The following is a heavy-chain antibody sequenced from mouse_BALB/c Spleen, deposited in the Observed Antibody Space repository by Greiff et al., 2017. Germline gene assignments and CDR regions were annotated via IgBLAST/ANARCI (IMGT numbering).Heavy chain of an antibody. D-gene: IGHD4-1*01. J-gene: IGHJ2*01. Sequence: VQLQQSGPELVKPGASVKISCKASGYSFTGYYMHWVKQSHVKSLEWIGRINPYNGATSYNQNFKDKASLTVDKSSSTAYMELHSLTSEDSAVYYCARVLTGTLGYWGQGTTLTVSS. V-gene: IGHV1-31*01. CDR1: GYSFTGYY. CDR2: INPYNGAT. CDR3: ARVLTGTLGY.